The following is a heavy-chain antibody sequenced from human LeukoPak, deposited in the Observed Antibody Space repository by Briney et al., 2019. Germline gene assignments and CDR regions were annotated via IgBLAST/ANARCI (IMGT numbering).Heavy chain of an antibody. CDR2: TYSSGST. D-gene: IGHD6-13*01. CDR3: AREEDSNSWLDFDS. CDR1: GFTVSSNY. Sequence: GGSLRLSCAASGFTVSSNYMSWVRQAPGKGLEWVSVTYSSGSTYYADSVKGRFTISRDNSKNTLYLQMNSLRAEDTAVYYCAREEDSNSWLDFDSWGQGTLVTVSS. V-gene: IGHV3-53*01. J-gene: IGHJ4*02.